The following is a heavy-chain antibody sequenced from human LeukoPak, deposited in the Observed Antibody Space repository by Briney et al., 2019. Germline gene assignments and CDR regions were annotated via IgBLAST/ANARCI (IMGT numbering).Heavy chain of an antibody. CDR3: ASTYYYDSSGYNGMDV. J-gene: IGHJ6*03. CDR2: ISSGGSTI. V-gene: IGHV3-11*01. CDR1: GFTFSDYY. Sequence: GGSLRLSCAASGFTFSDYYMSWIRQAPGKGLEWVSYISSGGSTIYYADSVKGRFTISRDNAKNSLYLQMNSLRAEDTAVYYCASTYYYDSSGYNGMDVWGKGTTVTISS. D-gene: IGHD3-22*01.